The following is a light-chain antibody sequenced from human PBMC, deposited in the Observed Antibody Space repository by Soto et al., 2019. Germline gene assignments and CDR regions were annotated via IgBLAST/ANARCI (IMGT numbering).Light chain of an antibody. Sequence: DIQLTQSPSSLSASVGDRVTITCRASQTIPRFLSWYQQKPGKAPGLLIYDISTLQSGVPSRFRGSGSGKNFILTFSSLQLEDFEIYYCQQSYTPVRSFGQGTKVKIK. CDR2: DIS. CDR1: QTIPRF. J-gene: IGKJ1*01. V-gene: IGKV1-39*01. CDR3: QQSYTPVRS.